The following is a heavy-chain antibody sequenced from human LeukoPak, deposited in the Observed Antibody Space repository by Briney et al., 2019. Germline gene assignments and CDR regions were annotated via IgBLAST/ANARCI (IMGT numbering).Heavy chain of an antibody. CDR3: ARVWDIMADAFDI. CDR1: GFTFSSYS. D-gene: IGHD5-12*01. Sequence: GGSLRLSCAASGFTFSSYSMNWVRQAPGKGLEWVSSISSSSSYIYYADSVKGRFTISRDNAKNSLYLQMNSLRAEDTAVYYCARVWDIMADAFDIWGQGTMVTVSS. CDR2: ISSSSSYI. V-gene: IGHV3-21*01. J-gene: IGHJ3*02.